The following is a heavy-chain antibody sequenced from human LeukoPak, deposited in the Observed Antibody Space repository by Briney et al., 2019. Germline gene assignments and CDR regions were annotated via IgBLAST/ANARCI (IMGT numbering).Heavy chain of an antibody. CDR1: GFTFSSYW. CDR3: AKDRGIAAAGQPYDY. Sequence: PGGSLRLSCAASGFTFSSYWMSWVRQAPGKGLEWVANIKQDGSEKYYVDSVKGRFTISRDNAKNSLYLQMNSLRAEDTAVYYCAKDRGIAAAGQPYDYWGQGTLVTVSS. J-gene: IGHJ4*02. CDR2: IKQDGSEK. D-gene: IGHD6-13*01. V-gene: IGHV3-7*03.